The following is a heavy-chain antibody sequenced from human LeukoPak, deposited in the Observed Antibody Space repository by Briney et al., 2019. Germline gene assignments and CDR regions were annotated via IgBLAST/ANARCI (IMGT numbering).Heavy chain of an antibody. CDR1: GFTFSGYA. Sequence: GGSLRLSCAASGFTFSGYAMSWVRQAPGKGLEWVSTISGNGGTTYYADSVKGRFTISRDNSKNTLYLQMNSLRAEDTAQYFCAKSLLTTATGTGRAFDIWGQGTMVTVSS. V-gene: IGHV3-23*01. CDR2: ISGNGGTT. J-gene: IGHJ3*02. CDR3: AKSLLTTATGTGRAFDI. D-gene: IGHD1-1*01.